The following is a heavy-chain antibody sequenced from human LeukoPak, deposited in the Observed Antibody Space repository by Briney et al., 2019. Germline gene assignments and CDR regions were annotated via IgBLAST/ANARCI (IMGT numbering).Heavy chain of an antibody. CDR3: AKTYSNYFDY. Sequence: GGSLRLSCTASGFTFSSYAMSWVRHAPGKGLELVSAITGSGGTTYYTDSVKGRFTISRDNSKNTLYLQMNSLRAEDTALYYCAKTYSNYFDYWGQGTLVTVSS. J-gene: IGHJ4*02. CDR1: GFTFSSYA. CDR2: ITGSGGTT. D-gene: IGHD4-11*01. V-gene: IGHV3-23*01.